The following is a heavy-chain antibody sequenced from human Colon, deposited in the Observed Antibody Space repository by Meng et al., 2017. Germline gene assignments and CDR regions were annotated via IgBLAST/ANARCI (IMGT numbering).Heavy chain of an antibody. J-gene: IGHJ4*02. V-gene: IGHV1-18*01. CDR3: ARAAYYDSSGLQSIGY. CDR2: ISGYNGNT. Sequence: ASVKVSCKASGYTFTSYGIIWVRQAPGQGLEWMGWISGYNGNTQYAQNLQDRVTMTTDTSTSTAYMVLRSLRSDDTAVYYCARAAYYDSSGLQSIGYWGQGTMVTVSS. CDR1: GYTFTSYG. D-gene: IGHD3-22*01.